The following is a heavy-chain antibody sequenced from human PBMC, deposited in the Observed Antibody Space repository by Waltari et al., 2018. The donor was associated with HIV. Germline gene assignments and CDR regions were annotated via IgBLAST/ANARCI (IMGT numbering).Heavy chain of an antibody. Sequence: QVQLVESGGGVVQPGRSLRLSCAASGFTFSSYGIHWVRQAPGKGVGCVVVVWYDGNSKDYADSVKGRFTISRDNSKNTLYLQMNSLRAGDTAVYYCARGNWGQAFDIWGQGTMVTVSS. CDR2: VWYDGNSK. CDR3: ARGNWGQAFDI. J-gene: IGHJ3*02. V-gene: IGHV3-33*01. CDR1: GFTFSSYG. D-gene: IGHD7-27*01.